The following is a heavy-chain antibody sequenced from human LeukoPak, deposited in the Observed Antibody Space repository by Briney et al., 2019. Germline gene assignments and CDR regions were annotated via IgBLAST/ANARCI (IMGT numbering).Heavy chain of an antibody. CDR3: AREAVAEGYYYYYMDV. CDR2: IYTSGST. Sequence: SETLSLTCTVSGGSISSYYWSWIRQPPGKGLEWIGRIYTSGSTNYNPSLKSRVTMSVDTSKNQFSLKLSSVTAADTAVYYCAREAVAEGYYYYYMDVWGKGTTVTVSS. J-gene: IGHJ6*03. V-gene: IGHV4-4*07. D-gene: IGHD6-19*01. CDR1: GGSISSYY.